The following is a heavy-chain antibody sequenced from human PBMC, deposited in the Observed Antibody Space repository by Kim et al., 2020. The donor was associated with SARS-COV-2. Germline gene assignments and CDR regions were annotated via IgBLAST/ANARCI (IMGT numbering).Heavy chain of an antibody. D-gene: IGHD3-9*01. CDR3: AKDALEISSPITIFYYNWFDP. J-gene: IGHJ5*02. Sequence: GGSLRLSCAASGFTFSSYGMHWVRQAPGKGLEWVAVISYDGSNKYYADSVKGRFTISRDNSKNTLYLQMNSLRAEDTAVYYCAKDALEISSPITIFYYNWFDPCGQGTLVTVSS. CDR2: ISYDGSNK. V-gene: IGHV3-30*18. CDR1: GFTFSSYG.